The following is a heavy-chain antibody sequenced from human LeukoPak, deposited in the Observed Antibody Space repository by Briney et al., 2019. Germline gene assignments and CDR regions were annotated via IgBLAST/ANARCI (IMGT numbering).Heavy chain of an antibody. CDR2: MYHNGST. Sequence: SETLSLTCTVSGGSISSISYYWGWIRQPPGKGLEWIGSMYHNGSTYYNPSLKSRVTISVDTSKNQFSLKLTSVTAADTAVYYCARGEGYYDSSGCYSRGQGTLVTVSS. CDR1: GGSISSISYY. V-gene: IGHV4-39*07. D-gene: IGHD3-22*01. CDR3: ARGEGYYDSSGCYS. J-gene: IGHJ4*02.